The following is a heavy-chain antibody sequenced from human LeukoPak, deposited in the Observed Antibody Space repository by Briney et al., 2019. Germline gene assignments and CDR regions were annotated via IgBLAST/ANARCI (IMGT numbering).Heavy chain of an antibody. V-gene: IGHV3-15*05. J-gene: IGHJ3*02. D-gene: IGHD3-3*01. Sequence: GGSLRLSCAASGFTFSNDWMSWVRQAPGKGLEWGGRIKSRGDGETRDYAAPVKDRFIISRDDSKNTLYLQMNSLGTEDTAIYYCAAVGEWLSNAFNTWGQGTMVTVS. CDR3: AAVGEWLSNAFNT. CDR1: GFTFSNDW. CDR2: IKSRGDGETR.